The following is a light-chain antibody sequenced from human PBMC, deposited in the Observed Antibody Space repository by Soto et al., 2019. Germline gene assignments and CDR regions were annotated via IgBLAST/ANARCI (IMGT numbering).Light chain of an antibody. CDR1: SSDIGPYNY. Sequence: QSALTQPASVSGSPGQSITISCIGTSSDIGPYNYVSWYQQHPDKAPKLIIYEVNNRPSGVSHRFSGSKSGNTASLTISGLQAEDEADYYCTSYTASSTLIFGGGTKVTVL. J-gene: IGLJ2*01. CDR3: TSYTASSTLI. CDR2: EVN. V-gene: IGLV2-14*03.